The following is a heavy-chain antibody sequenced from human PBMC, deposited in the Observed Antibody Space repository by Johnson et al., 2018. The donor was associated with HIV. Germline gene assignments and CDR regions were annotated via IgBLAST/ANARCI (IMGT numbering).Heavy chain of an antibody. D-gene: IGHD7-27*01. CDR3: AGAGDQDAFDI. CDR2: IKQDGSEK. V-gene: IGHV3-7*05. Sequence: VQLVESGGGLVQPGGSLRLSCAASGFTFSSYWMSWVRQAPGKGLEWVANIKQDGSEKYYVDSVKGRFTISRDNSKNTLYLQMNSLRAEDTAVYDCAGAGDQDAFDIWGQGTMVTVSS. CDR1: GFTFSSYW. J-gene: IGHJ3*02.